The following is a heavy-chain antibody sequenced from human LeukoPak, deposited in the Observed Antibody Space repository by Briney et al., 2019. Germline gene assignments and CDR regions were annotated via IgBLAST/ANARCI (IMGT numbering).Heavy chain of an antibody. CDR2: ISYDGTNK. D-gene: IGHD3-9*01. CDR1: GFTFSSYA. CDR3: ARDFGWLSGFDN. Sequence: PGRSLRLSCAASGFTFSSYAIHWVRQAPGKGLEWVAIISYDGTNKYYADSVRGRFTISRDNSKNTLYLQMNSLRAEDTAVYYWARDFGWLSGFDNWGQGTLVTVSS. J-gene: IGHJ4*02. V-gene: IGHV3-30-3*01.